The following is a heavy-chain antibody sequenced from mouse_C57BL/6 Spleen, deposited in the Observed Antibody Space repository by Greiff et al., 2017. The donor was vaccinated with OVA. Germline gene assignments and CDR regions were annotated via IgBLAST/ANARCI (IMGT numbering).Heavy chain of an antibody. CDR3: ARRGAYYYGSSYFYYAMDY. Sequence: VQLQQPGAELVRPGSSVKLSCKASGYTFTSYWMDWVKQRPGQGLEWIGNIYPSDSETHYNQKFKDKATLTVDKSSSTAYMQLSSLTSEDSAVYYCARRGAYYYGSSYFYYAMDYWGQGTSVTVSS. V-gene: IGHV1-61*01. D-gene: IGHD1-1*01. J-gene: IGHJ4*01. CDR1: GYTFTSYW. CDR2: IYPSDSET.